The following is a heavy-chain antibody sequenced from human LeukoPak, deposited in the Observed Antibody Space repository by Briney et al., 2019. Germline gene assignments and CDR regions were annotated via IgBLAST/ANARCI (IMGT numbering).Heavy chain of an antibody. CDR1: GGSFSGYY. CDR3: ARHCPFRYDYVWGSYRYFLDYFDY. CDR2: INHSGST. D-gene: IGHD3-16*02. Sequence: SETLSLTCAVYGGSFSGYYWSWIRQPPGKGLEWIGEINHSGSTNYNPSLKSRVTISVDTSKNQFSLKLSSVTAADTAVYYCARHCPFRYDYVWGSYRYFLDYFDYWGQGTLVTVSS. J-gene: IGHJ4*02. V-gene: IGHV4-34*01.